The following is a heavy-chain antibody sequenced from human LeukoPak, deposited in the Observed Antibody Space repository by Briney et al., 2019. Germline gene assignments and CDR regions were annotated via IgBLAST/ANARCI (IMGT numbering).Heavy chain of an antibody. J-gene: IGHJ6*02. Sequence: SETLSLTCAVYGGSFSGYYWSWIRQPPGKGLEWIGEINHSGSTNYNPSLKSRVTTSVDTSKNQFSLKLSSVTAADTAVYYCARGRGSSYYYYYYGMDVWGQGTTVTVSS. CDR3: ARGRGSSYYYYYYGMDV. D-gene: IGHD6-6*01. CDR2: INHSGST. CDR1: GGSFSGYY. V-gene: IGHV4-34*01.